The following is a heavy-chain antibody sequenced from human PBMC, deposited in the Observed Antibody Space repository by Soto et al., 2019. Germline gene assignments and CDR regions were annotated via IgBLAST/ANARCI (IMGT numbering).Heavy chain of an antibody. CDR3: AGINYDIFTGYFSDY. J-gene: IGHJ4*02. D-gene: IGHD3-9*01. V-gene: IGHV3-33*01. CDR2: IWHDGSNE. Sequence: QVQLVESGGGVVQPGRSLRLSCAASGFTFSDYGMHWVRQAPGKGLERVALIWHDGSNEYYADSVKGRFTISRDNSKNTLSLQMNSLRAEETAVYYCAGINYDIFTGYFSDYWGQGTLVTVSS. CDR1: GFTFSDYG.